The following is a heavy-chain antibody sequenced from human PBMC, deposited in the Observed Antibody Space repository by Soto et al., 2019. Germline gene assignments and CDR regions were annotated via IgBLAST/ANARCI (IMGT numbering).Heavy chain of an antibody. CDR1: GFSLGDHY. V-gene: IGHV3-11*01. CDR3: ARELLNDYIWGSLGY. CDR2: ISPSGNTV. J-gene: IGHJ4*02. D-gene: IGHD3-16*01. Sequence: QVLLVESGGDLVKPRGSLRLSCAASGFSLGDHYMAWVRQAPGKGLEWLSYISPSGNTVYYAYSVKGRFVVSRDNAKNSLYLQMRTVRAEDTAVYFCARELLNDYIWGSLGYWGQGTLVSVSS.